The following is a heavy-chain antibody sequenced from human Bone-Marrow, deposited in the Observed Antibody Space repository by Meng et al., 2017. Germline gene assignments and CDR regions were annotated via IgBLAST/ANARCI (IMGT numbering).Heavy chain of an antibody. CDR2: ISGSGGST. CDR3: VAIVATIEEALDY. D-gene: IGHD5-12*01. V-gene: IGHV3-23*01. Sequence: VLLLESGGGLVQPGGSLRLSCAASGFTFSSYAMSWVRQAPGKGLEWVSAISGSGGSTYYADSVKGRFTISRDNSKNTLYLQMNSLRAEDTAVYYCVAIVATIEEALDYWGQGTLVTVSS. J-gene: IGHJ4*02. CDR1: GFTFSSYA.